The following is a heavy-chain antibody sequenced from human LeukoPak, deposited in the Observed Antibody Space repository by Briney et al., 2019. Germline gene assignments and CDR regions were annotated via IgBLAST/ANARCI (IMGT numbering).Heavy chain of an antibody. CDR1: GFTFSSYG. V-gene: IGHV3-7*01. CDR3: ARELKLVY. Sequence: GGSLRLSCAASGFTFSSYGMTWVRQAPGKGLEWVANIKQDGSEKYYVDSVKGRFTISRDNAKNSLYLQMNSLRAEDTAVYYCARELKLVYWGQGTLVTVSS. CDR2: IKQDGSEK. D-gene: IGHD1-7*01. J-gene: IGHJ4*02.